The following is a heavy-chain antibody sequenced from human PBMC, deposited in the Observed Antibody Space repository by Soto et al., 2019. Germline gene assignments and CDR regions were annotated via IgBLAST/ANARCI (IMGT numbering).Heavy chain of an antibody. CDR3: ARDRSPIPKRRITIFGVVKTNYYYMDV. CDR1: GGTFSSYT. Sequence: GASVKVSCKASGGTFSSYTISWVRQAPGQGLEWMGRIIPILGIANYAQKFQGRVTITADKSTSTAYMELSSLRSEDTAVYYCARDRSPIPKRRITIFGVVKTNYYYMDVWGKGTTVTVSS. D-gene: IGHD3-3*01. CDR2: IIPILGIA. V-gene: IGHV1-69*04. J-gene: IGHJ6*03.